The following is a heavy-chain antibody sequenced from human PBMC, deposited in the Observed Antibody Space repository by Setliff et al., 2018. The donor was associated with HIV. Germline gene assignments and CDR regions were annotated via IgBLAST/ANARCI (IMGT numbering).Heavy chain of an antibody. CDR3: ARHSGVASPNWFDP. CDR1: GGSISGHY. Sequence: SETLSLTCTVSGGSISGHYWSWIRQPPGRGLEWIGYTYSSGSTNFNPPLQSRVTISADTSKNQFSLKLSSVTAADTAVYYCARHSGVASPNWFDPWGQGTLVTVSS. D-gene: IGHD3-10*01. CDR2: TYSSGST. J-gene: IGHJ5*02. V-gene: IGHV4-4*09.